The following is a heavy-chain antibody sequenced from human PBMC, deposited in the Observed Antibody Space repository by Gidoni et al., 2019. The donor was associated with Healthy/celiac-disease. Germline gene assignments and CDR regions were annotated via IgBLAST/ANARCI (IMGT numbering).Heavy chain of an antibody. CDR3: ARSGYSYGSYYYGMDV. D-gene: IGHD5-18*01. CDR1: GFPFSSYG. J-gene: IGHJ6*02. Sequence: QVQLVASGGGVVQPGRSLRLSCAASGFPFSSYGMHWVRQAPGKGLEWVAVIWYDGSNKYYADSVKGRFTISRDNSKNTLYLQMNSLRAEDTAVYYCARSGYSYGSYYYGMDVWGQGTTVTVSS. V-gene: IGHV3-33*01. CDR2: IWYDGSNK.